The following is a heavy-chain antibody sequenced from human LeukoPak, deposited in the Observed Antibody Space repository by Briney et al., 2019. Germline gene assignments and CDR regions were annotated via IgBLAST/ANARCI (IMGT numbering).Heavy chain of an antibody. CDR3: ARGFCSSTSCYAWFDP. CDR2: INAGNGNT. J-gene: IGHJ5*02. Sequence: GASVKVSCKASGYTFTSYAMHWVRQAPGQRLEWMGWINAGNGNTKYSQEFQGRVTITRDTSASTAYMELSSLRSEDMAVYYCARGFCSSTSCYAWFDPWGQGTLVTVSS. D-gene: IGHD2-2*01. CDR1: GYTFTSYA. V-gene: IGHV1-3*03.